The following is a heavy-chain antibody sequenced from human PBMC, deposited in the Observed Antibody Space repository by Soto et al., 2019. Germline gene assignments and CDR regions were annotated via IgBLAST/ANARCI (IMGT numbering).Heavy chain of an antibody. V-gene: IGHV3-7*03. J-gene: IGHJ6*02. CDR2: IKEDGSDK. Sequence: ESGGGLVQPGGSLRLSCAASGFTFSSAWMTWVRQAPGKGLEWVANIKEDGSDKYYVDSVKGRFTISRDNAEKSLYLQMNSLRAEDTAVYYCARGSQQLDSWGQGTTVTVSS. D-gene: IGHD6-13*01. CDR1: GFTFSSAW. CDR3: ARGSQQLDS.